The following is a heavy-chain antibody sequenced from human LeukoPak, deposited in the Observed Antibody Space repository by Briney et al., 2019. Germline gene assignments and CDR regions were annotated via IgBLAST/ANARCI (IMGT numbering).Heavy chain of an antibody. J-gene: IGHJ5*02. CDR3: ARDFLSYYDSSGPLNWFDP. CDR1: GFTVSSNY. V-gene: IGHV3-66*01. Sequence: PGVSLRLSCTASGFTVSSNYMSWVRQAPGKGLEWVSVIYSGGSTYYADSVKGRFTISRDNSKNTLYLQMNSLRAEDTAVYYCARDFLSYYDSSGPLNWFDPWGQGTLVTVSS. D-gene: IGHD3-22*01. CDR2: IYSGGST.